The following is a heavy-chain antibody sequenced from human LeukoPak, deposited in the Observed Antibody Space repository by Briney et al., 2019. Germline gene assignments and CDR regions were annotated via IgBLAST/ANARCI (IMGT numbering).Heavy chain of an antibody. D-gene: IGHD6-13*01. Sequence: PSETLSLTCAVYGGSFSGYYWSWIRQSPGKGLEWIGEINHSGSTNYHPSLKSRVTISVDTSKNQFSLKLSSVTAADTAVYYCARGLRESIAAAGYYYYMDVWGKGTTVTVSS. CDR2: INHSGST. J-gene: IGHJ6*03. CDR1: GGSFSGYY. CDR3: ARGLRESIAAAGYYYYMDV. V-gene: IGHV4-34*01.